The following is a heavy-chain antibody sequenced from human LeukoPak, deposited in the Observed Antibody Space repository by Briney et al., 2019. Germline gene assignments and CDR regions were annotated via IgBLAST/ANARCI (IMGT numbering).Heavy chain of an antibody. Sequence: GGSLRPSCEASGFTFSSYAMSWVRQVPGRGLEWVSGISGGGDNTHYADSVKGRFSIFRDNSRNTLHLQMSGLRAEDTALYYCAKEITNANGWYADSWGRGTLVTVSS. J-gene: IGHJ4*02. CDR2: ISGGGDNT. D-gene: IGHD6-19*01. V-gene: IGHV3-23*01. CDR3: AKEITNANGWYADS. CDR1: GFTFSSYA.